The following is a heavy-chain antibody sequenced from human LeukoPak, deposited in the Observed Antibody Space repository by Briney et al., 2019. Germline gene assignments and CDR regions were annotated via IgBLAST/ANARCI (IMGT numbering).Heavy chain of an antibody. D-gene: IGHD6-13*01. CDR1: GGTFSSYA. J-gene: IGHJ2*01. CDR3: ARDSSSWLGWYFDL. V-gene: IGHV1-69*04. CDR2: IIPILGIA. Sequence: GASVKVSCKASGGTFSSYAISWVRQAPGQGLEWMGRIIPILGIANYAQKFQGRVTITADKSTSTAYMELSSLRSEDTAVYYCARDSSSWLGWYFDLWGRGTLVTVSS.